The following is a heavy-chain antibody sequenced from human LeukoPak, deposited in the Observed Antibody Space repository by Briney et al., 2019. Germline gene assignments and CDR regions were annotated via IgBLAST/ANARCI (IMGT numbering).Heavy chain of an antibody. CDR1: GYTLTSDG. D-gene: IGHD2-2*01. CDR3: ARALPGCYSTNCYGLDY. J-gene: IGHJ4*02. CDR2: INTNTGNP. Sequence: GASVKVSCKASGYTLTSDGMNWVRQAPGQGLEWMGWINTNTGNPTYAQGFTGRFDFSLDTSVNTAYLQISSLKAEDTAVYYCARALPGCYSTNCYGLDYWGQGTLVTVSS. V-gene: IGHV7-4-1*02.